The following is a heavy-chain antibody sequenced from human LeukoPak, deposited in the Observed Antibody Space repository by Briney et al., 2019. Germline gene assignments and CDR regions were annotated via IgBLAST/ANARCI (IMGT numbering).Heavy chain of an antibody. CDR3: ARGGVCSSTSCYNFDY. J-gene: IGHJ4*02. CDR2: INPNSGGT. CDR1: GYTFTGYY. Sequence: ASVKVSCKAPGYTFTGYYMHWVRQAPGQGLEWMGWINPNSGGTNYAQKFQGRVTMTRDTSISTAYMELSRLRSDDTAVYYCARGGVCSSTSCYNFDYWGQGTLVTVSS. D-gene: IGHD2-2*01. V-gene: IGHV1-2*02.